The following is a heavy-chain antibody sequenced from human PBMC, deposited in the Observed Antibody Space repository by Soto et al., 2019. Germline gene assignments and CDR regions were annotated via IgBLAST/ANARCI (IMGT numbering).Heavy chain of an antibody. CDR1: GYSFTNYG. V-gene: IGHV1-18*01. Sequence: QDQLVQSGVEVKKPGASVKVSCKASGYSFTNYGITWVRQAPGQGFEWMGWISAYNGNTNYAQKFQGRVTMTTDASTSTAYLELRSLRSDDTAVYYCARDRGVAPPVAGNTHYYYSMDVWGKGNTVTVSS. J-gene: IGHJ6*03. D-gene: IGHD6-19*01. CDR3: ARDRGVAPPVAGNTHYYYSMDV. CDR2: ISAYNGNT.